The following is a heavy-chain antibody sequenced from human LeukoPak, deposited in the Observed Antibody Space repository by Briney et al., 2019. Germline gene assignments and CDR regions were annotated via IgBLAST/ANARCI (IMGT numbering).Heavy chain of an antibody. Sequence: PGGSLRLSCEASGFTFSRYWMHWVRQAPGKGLVWVSFIYSDNTHYSDSVKGRFTISRDNSKNTLYLQMNSLRAEDMAVYYCVKRWTGTTIGQQDYWGQGTLVTVSS. CDR3: VKRWTGTTIGQQDY. V-gene: IGHV3-66*02. J-gene: IGHJ4*02. CDR2: IYSDNT. CDR1: GFTFSRYW. D-gene: IGHD1-1*01.